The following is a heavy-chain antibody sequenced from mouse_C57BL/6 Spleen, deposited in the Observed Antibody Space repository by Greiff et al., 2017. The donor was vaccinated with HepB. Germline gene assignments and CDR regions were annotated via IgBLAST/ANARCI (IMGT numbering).Heavy chain of an antibody. J-gene: IGHJ4*01. CDR3: ARSYNHPRGAMDY. Sequence: QVQLQQSGAELVKPGASVKLSCKASGYTFTSYWMHWVKQRPGQGLEWIGMIHPNSGSTNYNEKFKSKATLTVDKSSSTAYMQLSSLTSEDSAVYYCARSYNHPRGAMDYWGQGTSVTVSS. D-gene: IGHD1-3*01. CDR2: IHPNSGST. V-gene: IGHV1-64*01. CDR1: GYTFTSYW.